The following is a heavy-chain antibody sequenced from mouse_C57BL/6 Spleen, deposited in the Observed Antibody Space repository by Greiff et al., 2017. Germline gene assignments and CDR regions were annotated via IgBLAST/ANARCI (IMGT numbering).Heavy chain of an antibody. CDR2: IWWDDDK. CDR1: GFSLSTFGMG. CDR3: ARMEHLYYDYDRAMDY. V-gene: IGHV8-8*01. Sequence: QVTLKVSGPGILQPSQTLSLTCSFSGFSLSTFGMGVGWIRQPSGKGLEWLAHIWWDDDKYYNPALKSRLTISKDTSKNQVFLKIANVDTADTATYYCARMEHLYYDYDRAMDYWGQGTSVTVSS. J-gene: IGHJ4*01. D-gene: IGHD2-4*01.